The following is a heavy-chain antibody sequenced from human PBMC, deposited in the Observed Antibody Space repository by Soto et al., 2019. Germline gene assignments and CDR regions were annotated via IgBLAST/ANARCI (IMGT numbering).Heavy chain of an antibody. J-gene: IGHJ5*02. CDR1: GFTFSSYG. CDR2: IWYDGSNK. V-gene: IGHV3-33*01. D-gene: IGHD6-6*01. CDR3: ARDLTGPLRIPANYGGWFDP. Sequence: PGGSLRLSCAASGFTFSSYGMHWVRQAPGKGLEWVAVIWYDGSNKYYADSVKGRFTISRDNSKNTLYLQMNSLRDEDTAVYYCARDLTGPLRIPANYGGWFDPLGQGTLVTVSS.